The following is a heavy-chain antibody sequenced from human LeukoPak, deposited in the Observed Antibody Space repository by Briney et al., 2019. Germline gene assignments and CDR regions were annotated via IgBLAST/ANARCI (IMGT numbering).Heavy chain of an antibody. J-gene: IGHJ6*03. CDR1: GGSFSGYY. Sequence: SETLSLTCAVYGGSFSGYYWTWIRQTPEKGLEWIGEMNPSGSTSYNPSLKSRVTISVDTSKNQFSLKLSSVAAADTAVYYCARGRQDVTMIVVVMTAVSYYLDVWGKGTTVTVS. D-gene: IGHD3-22*01. V-gene: IGHV4-34*01. CDR3: ARGRQDVTMIVVVMTAVSYYLDV. CDR2: MNPSGST.